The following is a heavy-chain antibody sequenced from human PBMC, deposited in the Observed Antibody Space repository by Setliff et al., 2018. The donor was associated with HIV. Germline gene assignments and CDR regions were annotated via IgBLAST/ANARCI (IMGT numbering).Heavy chain of an antibody. D-gene: IGHD4-17*01. Sequence: GGSLRLSCAASGFTFSSYSMTWVRQAPGKGLEWVSSIRTDGATTYYADSVKGRFTISRDNSKDTLYLQMNSLRAEDTAVYYCAKDGYSDYLNSYFDYWGQGTLVTVSS. J-gene: IGHJ4*02. CDR2: IRTDGATT. CDR3: AKDGYSDYLNSYFDY. V-gene: IGHV3-23*01. CDR1: GFTFSSYS.